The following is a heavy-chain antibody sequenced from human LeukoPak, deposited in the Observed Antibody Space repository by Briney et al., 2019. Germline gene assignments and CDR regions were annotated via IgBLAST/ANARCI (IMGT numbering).Heavy chain of an antibody. CDR1: GGSFSGYY. Sequence: SETLSLTCAVYGGSFSGYYWSWIRQPPGKRLEWIGEINHSGSTNYNPSLKSRVTISVDTSKNQFSLKLSSVTAADTAVYYCARGPSIVVVTASISCAFDIWGQGTMVTVSS. D-gene: IGHD2-21*02. V-gene: IGHV4-34*01. CDR2: INHSGST. CDR3: ARGPSIVVVTASISCAFDI. J-gene: IGHJ3*02.